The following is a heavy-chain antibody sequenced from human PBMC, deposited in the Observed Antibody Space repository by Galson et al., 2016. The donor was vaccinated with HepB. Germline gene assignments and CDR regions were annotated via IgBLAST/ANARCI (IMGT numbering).Heavy chain of an antibody. D-gene: IGHD3-3*01. CDR1: GFSFSTDVVG. J-gene: IGHJ4*02. V-gene: IGHV2-5*02. CDR3: AHPLVTRRIANFGVIASNFDY. CDR2: IYWDDDK. Sequence: PALVKPTQTLTLTCTFSGFSFSTDVVGVGWVRQPPGKALEWLALIYWDDDKRYSPSLQSRLTIINETSKNQVVLKMTNIDIVETATYYCAHPLVTRRIANFGVIASNFDYWGPGTLVTVSS.